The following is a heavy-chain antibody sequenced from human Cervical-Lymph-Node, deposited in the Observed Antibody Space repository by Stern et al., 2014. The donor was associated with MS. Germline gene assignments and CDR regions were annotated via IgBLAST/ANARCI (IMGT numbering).Heavy chain of an antibody. CDR3: ARRMVRSDYFDY. J-gene: IGHJ4*02. CDR2: VYWDDDE. Sequence: QVTLRESGPTLLKPTQTLTLTCSFSGFSLTTRDVAVGWIRQPPGKAPEWLALVYWDDDERYSPSLKNRLSISKDTFRNRVVLTMTGMDPVDTGTYFCARRMVRSDYFDYWGQGILVTVSS. CDR1: GFSLTTRDVA. D-gene: IGHD3-10*01. V-gene: IGHV2-5*02.